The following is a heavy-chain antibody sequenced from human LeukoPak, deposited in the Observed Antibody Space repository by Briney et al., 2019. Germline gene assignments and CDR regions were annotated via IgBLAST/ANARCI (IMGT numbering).Heavy chain of an antibody. CDR3: ARAATDY. V-gene: IGHV3-23*01. CDR2: ISGSGLST. J-gene: IGHJ4*02. CDR1: GFTFRSNA. Sequence: RGPLRLSCAASGFTFRSNAMSWVRQAPGKGLEWVSGISGSGLSTDYADSVKGRFTISRDNSKNTLYLQMNSLRAEDTAVYYCARAATDYWGQGTLVTVSS.